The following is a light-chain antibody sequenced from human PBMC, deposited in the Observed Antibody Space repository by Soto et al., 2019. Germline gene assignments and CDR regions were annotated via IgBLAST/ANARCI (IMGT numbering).Light chain of an antibody. V-gene: IGKV3-20*01. Sequence: IVLTQSPGTLSWSPGERATLSCRSSQRVSSSYLAWYQQKPGQAPRLLIYGASSRATGIPDRFSGSGSGTDFTLTISRLEPEDFAVYYCQQYGSSPRAFGQGTKVELK. CDR1: QRVSSSY. CDR3: QQYGSSPRA. J-gene: IGKJ1*01. CDR2: GAS.